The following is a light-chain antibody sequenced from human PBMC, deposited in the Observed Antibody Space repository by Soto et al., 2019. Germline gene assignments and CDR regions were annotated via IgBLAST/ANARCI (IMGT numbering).Light chain of an antibody. Sequence: EIEITQSPGTLSFSPGERATLSFRASQGVSSSYLAWYQQKPGQAPRLLIYGASTRATGIPVRFSGSGSGTEFTLTITSLQSEDSAVYYCQEYNYWHPITFGGGTKVDIK. CDR2: GAS. CDR3: QEYNYWHPIT. CDR1: QGVSSSY. V-gene: IGKV3-15*01. J-gene: IGKJ4*01.